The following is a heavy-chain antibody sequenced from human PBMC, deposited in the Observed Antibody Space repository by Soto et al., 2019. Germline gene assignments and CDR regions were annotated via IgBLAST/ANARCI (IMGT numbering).Heavy chain of an antibody. CDR1: YGSISSYY. CDR3: ARHYRSGRFDH. Sequence: SQPLSVTCTVSYGSISSYYWSWIRQPPGKGLEWIGYIYYTGSTNYNPSLKSRVTISIDTSKIKFSLQLSSVTAADTAVYYCARHYRSGRFDHWGQGTLVTVSS. J-gene: IGHJ4*02. V-gene: IGHV4-59*08. CDR2: IYYTGST. D-gene: IGHD1-26*01.